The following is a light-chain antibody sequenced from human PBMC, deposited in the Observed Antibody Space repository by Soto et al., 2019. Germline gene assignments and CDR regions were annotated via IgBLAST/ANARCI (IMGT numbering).Light chain of an antibody. CDR3: QQYNSYWP. J-gene: IGKJ1*01. V-gene: IGKV1-5*01. CDR1: QSISSW. CDR2: DAS. Sequence: DIQVTQSPSTLSGTVGDRFTITCRASQSISSWLAWYQQKPGKAPKLLIYDASRLESGVPSRFSASGSGTEFTLTISRLQTDDFATYYCQQYNSYWPSGQGTKADI.